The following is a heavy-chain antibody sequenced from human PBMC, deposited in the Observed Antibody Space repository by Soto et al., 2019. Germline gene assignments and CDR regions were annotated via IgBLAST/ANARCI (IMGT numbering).Heavy chain of an antibody. J-gene: IGHJ4*02. CDR2: IYSGGST. CDR3: ARAGITMVRGVIGYYFDY. CDR1: GFTVSSNY. Sequence: GGSLRLSCAASGFTVSSNYMSWVRQAPGKGLEWVSVIYSGGSTYYADSVKGRFTISRDNSKNTPYLQMNSLRAEDTAVYYCARAGITMVRGVIGYYFDYWGQGTLVTVSS. V-gene: IGHV3-66*01. D-gene: IGHD3-10*01.